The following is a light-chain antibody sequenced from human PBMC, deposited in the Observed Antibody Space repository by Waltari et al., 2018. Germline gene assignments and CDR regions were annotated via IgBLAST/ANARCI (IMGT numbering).Light chain of an antibody. CDR3: SSYTSSSAVV. Sequence: QSALTQPASVSGSPGQSITISCTGPSRDIGGYNYVSWYVQYPDTAPRLIIFDVTKRPSGVSGRFSGSKSGNMASLTISGLRTEDEADYICSSYTSSSAVVFGGGTKVTVL. CDR1: SRDIGGYNY. V-gene: IGLV2-14*01. CDR2: DVT. J-gene: IGLJ3*02.